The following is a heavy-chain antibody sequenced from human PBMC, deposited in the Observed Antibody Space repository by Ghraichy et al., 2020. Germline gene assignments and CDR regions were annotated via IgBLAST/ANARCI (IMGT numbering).Heavy chain of an antibody. V-gene: IGHV3-23*01. CDR3: AKTPPTYYYDSSGYTGGFRGSAPDDY. D-gene: IGHD3-22*01. Sequence: GGSLRLSCAASGFTFSSYAMSWVRQAPGKGLEWVSAISGSGGSTYYADSVKGRFTISRDNSKNTLYLQMNSLRAEDTAVYYCAKTPPTYYYDSSGYTGGFRGSAPDDYWGQGTLVTVSS. J-gene: IGHJ4*02. CDR1: GFTFSSYA. CDR2: ISGSGGST.